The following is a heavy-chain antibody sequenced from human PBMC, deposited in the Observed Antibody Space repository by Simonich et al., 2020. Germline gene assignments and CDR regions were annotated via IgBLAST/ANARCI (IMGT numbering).Heavy chain of an antibody. CDR3: ANNKGWD. V-gene: IGHV4-38-2*01. J-gene: IGHJ4*02. CDR1: GYSISSGYY. D-gene: IGHD1-26*01. Sequence: QVQLQESGPGLVKPSETLSLTCAVSGYSISSGYYWGWIRQPPGKGLEWIGCIYHSGSTYYNPSLKSRVTISVDTSKNQFSLKLSSVTAADTAVYYCANNKGWDWGQGTLVTVSS. CDR2: IYHSGST.